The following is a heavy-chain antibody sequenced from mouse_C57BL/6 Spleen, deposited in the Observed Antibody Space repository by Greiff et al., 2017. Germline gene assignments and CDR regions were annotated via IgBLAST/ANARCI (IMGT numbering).Heavy chain of an antibody. Sequence: VQLQQPGAELVKPGASVKLSCKASGYTFTSYWMQWVKQRPGQGLEWIGEIDPSDSYTNYNQKFKGKATLTVDTSSSTAYMQRSSLTSEDSAVYYCARSFIITTGYFGVWGTGTTVTVSS. CDR3: ARSFIITTGYFGV. CDR2: IDPSDSYT. J-gene: IGHJ1*03. V-gene: IGHV1-50*01. CDR1: GYTFTSYW. D-gene: IGHD1-1*01.